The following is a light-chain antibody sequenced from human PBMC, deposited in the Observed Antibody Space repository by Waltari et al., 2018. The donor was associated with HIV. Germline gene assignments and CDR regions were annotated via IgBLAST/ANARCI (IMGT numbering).Light chain of an antibody. CDR2: GVR. J-gene: IGLJ2*01. CDR3: NSYTSSDTVV. CDR1: NRDVGFYNL. V-gene: IGLV2-14*01. Sequence: QSALTQPASVSGSPGQSLTIFCTGTNRDVGFYNLVSWYQHFPGKAPRLLIFGVRSRPSGVSSRFSGSKSGNTASLTISGLQAEDEAQYFCNSYTSSDTVVFGGGTKLTVL.